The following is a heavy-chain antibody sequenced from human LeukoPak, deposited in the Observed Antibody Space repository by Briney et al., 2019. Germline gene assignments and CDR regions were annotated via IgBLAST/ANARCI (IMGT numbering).Heavy chain of an antibody. CDR2: ISSRSSST. CDR1: GFTFSDYS. Sequence: TGGSLRLSCAASGFTFSDYSMNWARQGPGKGLEWVSSISSRSSSTSYIASVKGRFTISRDNAKNSLYLQMNRLRAEDTAVYYCARVGCLRTLGYCSSFTSIDYWGRGTLVTVSS. CDR3: ARVGCLRTLGYCSSFTSIDY. D-gene: IGHD2-2*01. V-gene: IGHV3-21*01. J-gene: IGHJ4*02.